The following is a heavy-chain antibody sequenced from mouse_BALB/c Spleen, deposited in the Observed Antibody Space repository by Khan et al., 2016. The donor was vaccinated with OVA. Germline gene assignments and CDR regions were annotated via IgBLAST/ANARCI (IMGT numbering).Heavy chain of an antibody. CDR1: GFNIKDYY. CDR2: IDPANGNT. CDR3: TSVYYCPRIDD. D-gene: IGHD1-1*01. J-gene: IGHJ3*01. Sequence: VQLQQSGAELVRPGALVNLSCKASGFNIKDYYMHWVKQRPEQGLEWIGWIDPANGNTIYDPKFQGKASITSDTSSNTAYLQLSSLTSEDTAVYYYTSVYYCPRIDDWGQGTMVTVSA. V-gene: IGHV14-1*02.